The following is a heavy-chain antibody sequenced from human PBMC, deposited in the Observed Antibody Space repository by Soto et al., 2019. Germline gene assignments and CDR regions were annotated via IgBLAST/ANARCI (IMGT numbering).Heavy chain of an antibody. CDR1: GFTVSSHY. CDR3: ARGGIAAAGTFDY. CDR2: IYSGGST. D-gene: IGHD6-13*01. V-gene: IGHV3-53*02. Sequence: EVQLVETGGGLIQPGGSLRLSCAASGFTVSSHYMSWVRQAPGKGLEWVSVIYSGGSTYYADSVKGRFTISRDNSKNTLYLQMNSLRAEDTAVYYCARGGIAAAGTFDYWGQGTLVTVSS. J-gene: IGHJ4*02.